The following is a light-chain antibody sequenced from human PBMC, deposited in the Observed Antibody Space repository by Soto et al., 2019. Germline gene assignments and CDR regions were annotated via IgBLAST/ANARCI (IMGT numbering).Light chain of an antibody. CDR2: KVS. CDR3: MQGTHWPPYS. Sequence: VVLTQSPLSLPVTLGQPASISCNSSQSLVYSDGNTYLNWFQQRPGQSPRRLIYKVSDRDSGVPDRFSGSGSATDFTLKISGVQAEDVGIYYCMQGTHWPPYSFGQGTELEFK. CDR1: QSLVYSDGNTY. V-gene: IGKV2-30*01. J-gene: IGKJ2*03.